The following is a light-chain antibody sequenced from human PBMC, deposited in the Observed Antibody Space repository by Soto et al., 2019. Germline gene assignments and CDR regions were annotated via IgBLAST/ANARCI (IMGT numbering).Light chain of an antibody. J-gene: IGLJ1*01. Sequence: QSVLTQPASVSGSPGQSITISCTGTSSDVGNYNLVSWYQQHPGKAPKLMIYEGTKRPSGVSNRFSGSKSGNTASLTISGLQAEDEADYYCAAWDDSLKGHVFGTGTKVTVL. CDR3: AAWDDSLKGHV. CDR1: SSDVGNYNL. CDR2: EGT. V-gene: IGLV2-23*01.